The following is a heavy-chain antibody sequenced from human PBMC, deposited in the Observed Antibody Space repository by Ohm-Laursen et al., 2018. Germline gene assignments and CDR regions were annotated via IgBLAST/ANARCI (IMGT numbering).Heavy chain of an antibody. CDR3: ARDSILDYFDY. J-gene: IGHJ4*02. CDR2: ISSSGSTI. V-gene: IGHV3-11*01. Sequence: SLRLSCSASGFTFSDYYMSWIRQAPGKGLEWVSYISSSGSTIYYADSVKGRFTISRDNAKNSLYLQMNSLRAEDTAVYYCARDSILDYFDYWGQGTLVTVPS. CDR1: GFTFSDYY.